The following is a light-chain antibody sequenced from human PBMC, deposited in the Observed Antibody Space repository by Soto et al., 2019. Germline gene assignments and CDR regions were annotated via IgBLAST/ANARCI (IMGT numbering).Light chain of an antibody. CDR1: QTVSSK. V-gene: IGKV3-11*01. Sequence: EILLTQSPATLSFSPGERAALSCTASQTVSSKLAWYQHKPGQAPRLLIYGASSRATGIPDRFSGSGSRTDFTLTISSLEPEDFALYYCQQHINWPLTFGGGTKVDIK. CDR2: GAS. J-gene: IGKJ4*01. CDR3: QQHINWPLT.